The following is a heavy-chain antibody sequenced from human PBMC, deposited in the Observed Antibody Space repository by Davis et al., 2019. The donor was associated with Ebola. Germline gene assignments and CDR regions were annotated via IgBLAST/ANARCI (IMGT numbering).Heavy chain of an antibody. V-gene: IGHV3-23*01. CDR3: ARDCGVVVPAAILFPYYYGMDV. CDR1: GFTFSSYA. CDR2: IGGSGGST. Sequence: GESLKISCAASGFTFSSYAISWVRQAPGKGLEWVSAIGGSGGSTYYADSVKGRFTISRDNSKNTLYLQMNSLRAEDTAVYYCARDCGVVVPAAILFPYYYGMDVWGQGTTVTVSS. J-gene: IGHJ6*02. D-gene: IGHD2-2*01.